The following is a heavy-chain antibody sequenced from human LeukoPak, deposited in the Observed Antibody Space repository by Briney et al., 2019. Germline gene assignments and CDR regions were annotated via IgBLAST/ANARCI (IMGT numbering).Heavy chain of an antibody. V-gene: IGHV3-21*01. D-gene: IGHD5-18*01. Sequence: PGGSLRLSCEASGLTFRTYSMNWVRQAPGKGLEWVSSISSSRSYICYTDSVKGRFTISRDNAKKSLYLQMNSLRAEDTAVYYCAINVETALVDDYWGQGTLVTVSS. CDR3: AINVETALVDDY. J-gene: IGHJ4*02. CDR2: ISSSRSYI. CDR1: GLTFRTYS.